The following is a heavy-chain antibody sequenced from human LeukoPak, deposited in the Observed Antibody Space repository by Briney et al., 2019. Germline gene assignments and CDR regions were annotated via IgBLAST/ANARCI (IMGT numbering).Heavy chain of an antibody. CDR3: AKERYSTSSGLEPDY. J-gene: IGHJ4*02. V-gene: IGHV3-53*01. CDR1: GFTVSSNY. Sequence: GGSLRLSCAASGFTVSSNYMSWVRQAPGKGLEWVSVIYSGGSTYYADSVKGRFTISRDNSKNTLYLQMSSLRAEDTAVYYCAKERYSTSSGLEPDYWGQGTLVTVSS. CDR2: IYSGGST. D-gene: IGHD6-6*01.